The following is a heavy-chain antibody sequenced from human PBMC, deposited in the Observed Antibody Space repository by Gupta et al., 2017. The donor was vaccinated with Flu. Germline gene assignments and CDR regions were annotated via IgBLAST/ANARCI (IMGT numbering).Heavy chain of an antibody. J-gene: IGHJ4*02. Sequence: QLQLQESGPGLVKPSETLSLTCTVSGGSISSSSYYWGWIRQPPGKGLEWIGSIYYSGSTYYNPSLKSRVTISVDTSKNQFSLKLSSVTAADTAVYYCARQTYYYDSSGYSHHDYWGQGTLVTVSS. CDR2: IYYSGST. CDR3: ARQTYYYDSSGYSHHDY. D-gene: IGHD3-22*01. V-gene: IGHV4-39*01. CDR1: GGSISSSSYY.